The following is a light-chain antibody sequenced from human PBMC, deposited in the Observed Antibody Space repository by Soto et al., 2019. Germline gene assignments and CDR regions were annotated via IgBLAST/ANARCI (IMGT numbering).Light chain of an antibody. CDR2: KAS. J-gene: IGKJ1*01. CDR3: QHYWT. Sequence: DIQMTQSPSTLSASVGDRVTITCRASQSIGSWLAWYQQKPGKAPKLLIYKASSLESGVPSRFSGSGSGTEFTLTISSLQPDDFATYYCQHYWTFGQGTKVEIK. V-gene: IGKV1-5*03. CDR1: QSIGSW.